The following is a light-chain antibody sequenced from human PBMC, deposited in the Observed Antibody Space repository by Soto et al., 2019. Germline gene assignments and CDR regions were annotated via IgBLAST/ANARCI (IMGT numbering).Light chain of an antibody. CDR3: CSYAGSSSYV. CDR2: EGS. V-gene: IGLV2-23*01. J-gene: IGLJ1*01. Sequence: FTGTSSDVGSYNLISWYQQHPGKAPKLMIYEGSKRPSGVSNRFSGSKSGNTASLTISGLQAEDEADYYCCSYAGSSSYVFGTGTRSPS. CDR1: SSDVGSYNL.